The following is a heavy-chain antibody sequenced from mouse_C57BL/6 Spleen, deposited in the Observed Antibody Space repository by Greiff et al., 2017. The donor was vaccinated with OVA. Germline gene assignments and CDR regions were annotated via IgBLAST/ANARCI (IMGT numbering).Heavy chain of an antibody. CDR3: ARHEGGYGYLDY. D-gene: IGHD1-1*02. Sequence: LVESGAELVKPGASVKLSCTASGYTFTEYTIHWVKQRSGQGLEWIGWFYPGSGSIKYNEKFKDKATLTADKSSSTVYMELSRLTSEDSAVYFCARHEGGYGYLDYWGQGTTLTVSS. V-gene: IGHV1-62-2*01. CDR1: GYTFTEYT. CDR2: FYPGSGSI. J-gene: IGHJ2*01.